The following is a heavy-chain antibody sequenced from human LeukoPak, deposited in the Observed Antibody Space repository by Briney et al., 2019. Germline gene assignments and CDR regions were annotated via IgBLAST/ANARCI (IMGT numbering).Heavy chain of an antibody. J-gene: IGHJ6*02. CDR2: ISAYNGNT. CDR3: ARGITVSGYYFYGMDV. V-gene: IGHV1-18*01. D-gene: IGHD6-19*01. CDR1: GYTFTSYG. Sequence: GASVKVSCKASGYTFTSYGISWVRQAPGQGLEWMGWISAYNGNTNYAQKLQGRVTMTRNTSISTAYMELSSLRSEDTAVYFCARGITVSGYYFYGMDVWGQGTTVTVSS.